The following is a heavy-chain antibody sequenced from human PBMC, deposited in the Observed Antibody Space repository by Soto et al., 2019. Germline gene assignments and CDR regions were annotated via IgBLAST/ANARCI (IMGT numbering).Heavy chain of an antibody. V-gene: IGHV4-30-4*01. Sequence: PSETLSLTCTVSGGSISSGDYYWSWIRQPSGKGLEWIGYIYYSGSTYYNPSLKSRVTISVDTSKNQFSLKLSSVTAADTAVYYCARGSRVDAFVIWGQGTMVTVSS. CDR3: ARGSRVDAFVI. J-gene: IGHJ3*02. D-gene: IGHD2-2*01. CDR1: GGSISSGDYY. CDR2: IYYSGST.